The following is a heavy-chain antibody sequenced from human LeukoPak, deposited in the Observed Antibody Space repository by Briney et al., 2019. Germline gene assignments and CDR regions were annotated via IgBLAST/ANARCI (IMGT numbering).Heavy chain of an antibody. CDR3: ARVPVPAAISVRYNWFDP. D-gene: IGHD2-2*01. Sequence: PGGSLRLSCAASAASGFTFSSFIMNWVRQAPGKGLEWVSSISSSSSYIYYADSVKGRFTISRDNAKNSLYLQMNSLRAEDTAVYYCARVPVPAAISVRYNWFDPWGQGTLVTVSS. CDR1: GFTFSSFI. V-gene: IGHV3-21*01. J-gene: IGHJ5*02. CDR2: ISSSSSYI.